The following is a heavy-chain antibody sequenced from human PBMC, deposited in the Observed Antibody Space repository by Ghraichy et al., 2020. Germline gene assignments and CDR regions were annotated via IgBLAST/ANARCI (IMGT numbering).Heavy chain of an antibody. J-gene: IGHJ5*02. CDR3: ARATELLNWFDP. D-gene: IGHD1-26*01. V-gene: IGHV4-34*01. Sequence: SETLSLTCAVYGGSFSGYFWSWIRQPPGKGLEWIGEINHSGSTNYNPSLKSRVTISLDTSRNQLSLKLSSVTAADTAVYYCARATELLNWFDPWGQGTLVTVSS. CDR1: GGSFSGYF. CDR2: INHSGST.